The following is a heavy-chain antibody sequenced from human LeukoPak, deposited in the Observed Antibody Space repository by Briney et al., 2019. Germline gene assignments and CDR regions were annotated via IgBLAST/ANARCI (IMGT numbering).Heavy chain of an antibody. CDR2: INHSGST. J-gene: IGHJ4*02. CDR3: ARGRYSSSWYTPY. D-gene: IGHD6-13*01. Sequence: SETLSLTCAVYGGSFSGYYWSWIRQPPGKGLEWIGEINHSGSTNYNPSLKSRVTISVDTSKNQFSLKLSSVTAADTAVYYCARGRYSSSWYTPYWGQGTLVTVSS. V-gene: IGHV4-34*01. CDR1: GGSFSGYY.